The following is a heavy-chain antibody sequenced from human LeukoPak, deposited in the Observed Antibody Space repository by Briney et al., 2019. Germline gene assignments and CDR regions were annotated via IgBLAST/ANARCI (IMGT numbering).Heavy chain of an antibody. V-gene: IGHV3-9*01. CDR1: GLSFFDYA. CDR2: LSLTSGSI. D-gene: IGHD5-24*01. CDR3: AKESIDGYAAWIDMDRFDY. J-gene: IGHJ4*02. Sequence: GRSLRPSCAASGLSFFDYAMHSVRQTLRKSLEWVSCLSLTSGSIGYADSVKGLFTISRDNAKNSLYLQMNSLRAEDTALYHCAKESIDGYAAWIDMDRFDYWGQGTLVTVSS.